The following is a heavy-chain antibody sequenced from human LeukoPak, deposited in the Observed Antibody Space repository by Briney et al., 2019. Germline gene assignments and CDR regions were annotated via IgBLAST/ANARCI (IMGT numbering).Heavy chain of an antibody. D-gene: IGHD1-1*01. Sequence: GGTLRLSCATSGFTFSSYDMSWVRQAPGKGLEWVSSISSSSDYIYYADSVKGRFTISRDNAKNSLYLQMNSLRAEDTAIYYCAKRVLPTGFDYWGQGTLVTVSS. CDR2: ISSSSDYI. CDR1: GFTFSSYD. CDR3: AKRVLPTGFDY. J-gene: IGHJ4*02. V-gene: IGHV3-21*04.